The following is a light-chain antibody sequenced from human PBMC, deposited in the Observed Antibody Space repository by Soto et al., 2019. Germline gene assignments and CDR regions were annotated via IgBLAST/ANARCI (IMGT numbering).Light chain of an antibody. V-gene: IGKV1-5*03. CDR1: QNIGSW. Sequence: DIQMTQSPSTLSASVGDGVTITCRASQNIGSWLYWYQQKPGEAPKLLISKATNLQSGVPPLFSGSGSGTYSLLTISNLQPLDSSTYFCQQYNDSQYSCGPGTKL. CDR2: KAT. CDR3: QQYNDSQYS. J-gene: IGKJ2*01.